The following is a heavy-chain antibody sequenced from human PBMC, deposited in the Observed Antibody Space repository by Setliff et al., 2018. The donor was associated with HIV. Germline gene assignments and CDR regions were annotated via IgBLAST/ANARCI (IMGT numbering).Heavy chain of an antibody. CDR2: MNPNSGNT. Sequence: ASVKVSCKASGYSFTSYGFSWVRQAPGQGLEWMGWMNPNSGNTGYAQKFQGRVTMTRNTSISTAYMELSSLRSEDTAVYYCTRLPPPYYYMDVWGKGTTVTVSS. CDR1: GYSFTSYG. J-gene: IGHJ6*03. V-gene: IGHV1-8*02. CDR3: TRLPPPYYYMDV.